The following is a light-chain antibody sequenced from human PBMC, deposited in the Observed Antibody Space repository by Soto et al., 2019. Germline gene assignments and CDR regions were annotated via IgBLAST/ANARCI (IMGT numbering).Light chain of an antibody. CDR2: EVS. CDR1: SSDVGGYNY. CDR3: SSYTSSSSYV. Sequence: QSALTRPASVSGSPGQSITISCTGTSSDVGGYNYVSWYQQHPGKAPKLMIYEVSNRPSGVSTRFSGSKSGNTAFLTISGLQAEDEADYYCSSYTSSSSYVFGTGTKVTVL. J-gene: IGLJ1*01. V-gene: IGLV2-14*01.